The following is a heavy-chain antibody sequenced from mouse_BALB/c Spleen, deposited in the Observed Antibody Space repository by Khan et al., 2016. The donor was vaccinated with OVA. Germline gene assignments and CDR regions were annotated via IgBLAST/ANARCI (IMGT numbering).Heavy chain of an antibody. V-gene: IGHV5-12-2*01. Sequence: EVKVVESGGGLVQPGGSLKLSCAASGFTFSIYTMSWVRQTPEKRLEWVAYISNGGGGPFYPDTVKGRFSISRDNAKNTLYLHMSSLKSEDTAMYFCARQITATFAMDYWGQGTSVTVSS. CDR2: ISNGGGGP. D-gene: IGHD1-2*01. CDR1: GFTFSIYT. CDR3: ARQITATFAMDY. J-gene: IGHJ4*01.